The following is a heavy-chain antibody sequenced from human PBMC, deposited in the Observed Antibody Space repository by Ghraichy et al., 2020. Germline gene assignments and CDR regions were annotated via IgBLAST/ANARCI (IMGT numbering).Heavy chain of an antibody. V-gene: IGHV3-53*04. D-gene: IGHD1-26*01. J-gene: IGHJ4*02. CDR2: IYSGGST. CDR1: GFTVSSNY. CDR3: ARVVGATHFDY. Sequence: GGSLRLSCAASGFTVSSNYMSWVRQAPGKGLEWVSVIYSGGSTYYADSVKDRFTICRHNSKNTLYLQMNSLRAEDTAVYYCARVVGATHFDYWGQGTLVTVSS.